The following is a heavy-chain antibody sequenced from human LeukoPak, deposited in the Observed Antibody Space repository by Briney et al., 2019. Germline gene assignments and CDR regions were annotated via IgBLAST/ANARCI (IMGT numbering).Heavy chain of an antibody. CDR1: GFTFSSYW. Sequence: GGSLRLSCAASGFTFSSYWMSWVRQAPGKGLEWVAFIRYDGSNKYYADSVKGRFTISRDNSKNTLYLQMNSLRAEDTAVYYCAKKGSLYYYMDVWGKGTTVTISS. CDR2: IRYDGSNK. J-gene: IGHJ6*03. CDR3: AKKGSLYYYMDV. D-gene: IGHD6-13*01. V-gene: IGHV3-30*02.